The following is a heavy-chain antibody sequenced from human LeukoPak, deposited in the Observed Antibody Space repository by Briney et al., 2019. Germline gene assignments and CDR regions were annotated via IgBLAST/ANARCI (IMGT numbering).Heavy chain of an antibody. CDR3: ARDLGSSGSPGVSWGLDI. J-gene: IGHJ3*02. CDR1: GFTFSSYS. V-gene: IGHV3-21*01. CDR2: ISSSSSYI. Sequence: PGGSLRLSCAASGFTFSSYSMNWVRQAPGKGLEWVSSISSSSSYIYYADSVKGRFTISRDNSKNTLYLQMNSLRAEDTAVYYCARDLGSSGSPGVSWGLDIWGQGTMVTVSS. D-gene: IGHD3-22*01.